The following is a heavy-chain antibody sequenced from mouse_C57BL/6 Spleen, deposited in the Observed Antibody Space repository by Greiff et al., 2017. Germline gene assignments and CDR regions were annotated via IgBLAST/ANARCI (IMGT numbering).Heavy chain of an antibody. J-gene: IGHJ2*01. V-gene: IGHV5-4*01. CDR3: AREGSSHFDY. CDR2: ISDGGSYT. Sequence: EVQLVESGGGLVKPGGSLKLSCAASGFTFSSYAMSWVRQTPEKRLEWVATISDGGSYTYYPDNVKGRFTISRDNAKNNLYLQMSHLKSEDTAMYYCAREGSSHFDYWGQGTTLTVSS. D-gene: IGHD1-1*01. CDR1: GFTFSSYA.